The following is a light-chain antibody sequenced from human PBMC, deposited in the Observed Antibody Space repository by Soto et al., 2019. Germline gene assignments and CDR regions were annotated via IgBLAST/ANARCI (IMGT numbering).Light chain of an antibody. CDR1: SSDVGGYNY. CDR2: EVS. Sequence: QSALTQPASVSGSPGQSITISCTGTSSDVGGYNYVSWYQQHPGKAPKLMIYEVSNRPSGVSNRFSGSKSGNTASLTISGLQDEDEDDYYCSSYTSSSTQVFGGGTKVTVL. V-gene: IGLV2-14*01. CDR3: SSYTSSSTQV. J-gene: IGLJ2*01.